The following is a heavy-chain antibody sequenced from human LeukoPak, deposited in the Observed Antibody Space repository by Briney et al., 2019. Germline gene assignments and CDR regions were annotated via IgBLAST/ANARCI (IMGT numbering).Heavy chain of an antibody. CDR2: ISNSGDTT. V-gene: IGHV3-23*01. Sequence: PGGSLRLSCAASGFTFRGYGMTWVRQAPGKGLEWVSVISNSGDTTYYAESVRGRFTISRDNSKSTLYLQMNSLRAEDTAVYYCAKGYDSTYYFYYFMDVWGKGTTVTISS. CDR1: GFTFRGYG. CDR3: AKGYDSTYYFYYFMDV. D-gene: IGHD3-22*01. J-gene: IGHJ6*03.